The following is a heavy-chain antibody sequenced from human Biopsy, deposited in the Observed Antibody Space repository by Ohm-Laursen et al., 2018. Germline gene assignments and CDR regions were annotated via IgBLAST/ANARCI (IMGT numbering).Heavy chain of an antibody. CDR1: GFYFSNYA. J-gene: IGHJ4*02. V-gene: IGHV3-23*01. CDR2: ISGSGGST. Sequence: SLRLSCSASGFYFSNYAMSWVRQAPGKGLEGVSGISGSGGSTYYADSVKGRFTISRDNSKNTLYLQMNSLRAEDTALYYCARGGQGGFLEWLFIGWGQGTLVTVSS. D-gene: IGHD3-3*01. CDR3: ARGGQGGFLEWLFIG.